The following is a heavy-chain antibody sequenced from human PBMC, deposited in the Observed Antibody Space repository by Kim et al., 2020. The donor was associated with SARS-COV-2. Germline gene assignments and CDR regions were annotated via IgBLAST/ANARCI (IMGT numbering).Heavy chain of an antibody. CDR2: INTNTGNP. Sequence: ASVKVSCKASGYTFTSYAMNWVRQAPGQGLEWMGWINTNTGNPTYAQGFTGRFVFSLDTSVSTAYLQISSLKAEDTAVYYCARDFGANYDILTGYANNHEYWGQGTLVPVSS. CDR3: ARDFGANYDILTGYANNHEY. D-gene: IGHD3-9*01. J-gene: IGHJ4*02. V-gene: IGHV7-4-1*02. CDR1: GYTFTSYA.